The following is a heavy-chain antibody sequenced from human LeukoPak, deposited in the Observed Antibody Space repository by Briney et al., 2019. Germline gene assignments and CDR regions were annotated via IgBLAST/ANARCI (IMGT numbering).Heavy chain of an antibody. D-gene: IGHD2-2*01. CDR1: GGSISSYY. Sequence: SETLSLTCTVSGGSISSYYWSWIRQPPGKGLEWIGYIYYSGSTNYNPSLKSRATISVDTSKNQFSLKLSSVTAADTAVYYCARVGGDSYCSSTSCYHYFDYWGQGTLVTVSS. J-gene: IGHJ4*02. CDR2: IYYSGST. CDR3: ARVGGDSYCSSTSCYHYFDY. V-gene: IGHV4-59*01.